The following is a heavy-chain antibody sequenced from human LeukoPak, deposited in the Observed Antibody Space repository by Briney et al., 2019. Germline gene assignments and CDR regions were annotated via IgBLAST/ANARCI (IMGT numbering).Heavy chain of an antibody. CDR2: IYYSGTT. CDR1: GGSITNYY. Sequence: PSETLSLTCAVSGGSITNYYWSWIRQPPGKGLEWIGFIYYSGTTNYNPSLKSRVTISVDTSKNQFSLKLSSVTAADTAVYYCAREYEPDAFDIWGQGTMVTVSS. V-gene: IGHV4-59*01. J-gene: IGHJ3*02. D-gene: IGHD3-16*01. CDR3: AREYEPDAFDI.